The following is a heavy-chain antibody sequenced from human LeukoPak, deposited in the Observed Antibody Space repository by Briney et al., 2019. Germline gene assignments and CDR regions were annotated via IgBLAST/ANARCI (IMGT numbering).Heavy chain of an antibody. CDR1: GFTFSSYA. J-gene: IGHJ4*02. CDR2: ISGSSGST. CDR3: AKDGYSSGWAPFDY. V-gene: IGHV3-23*01. Sequence: GGSLRLSCAASGFTFSSYAMSWVRQAPGKGLEWVSAISGSSGSTYYADSVKGRFTISRDNSKNTLYLQMNSLRAEDTAVYYCAKDGYSSGWAPFDYWGQGTLVTVSS. D-gene: IGHD6-19*01.